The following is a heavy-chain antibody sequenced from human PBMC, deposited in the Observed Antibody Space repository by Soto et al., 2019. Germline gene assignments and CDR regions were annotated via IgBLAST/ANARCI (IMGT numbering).Heavy chain of an antibody. Sequence: SVKVSCKASGYTFTSYGINWVRQAPGQGLEWMGWISGYNGNTMYAQKFQGRVTMTTDTSTSTVYMELRSLRSDETAFYYCARDGIAARHTPDYWGQGTLVTVSS. V-gene: IGHV1-18*01. CDR1: GYTFTSYG. CDR3: ARDGIAARHTPDY. J-gene: IGHJ4*02. D-gene: IGHD6-6*01. CDR2: ISGYNGNT.